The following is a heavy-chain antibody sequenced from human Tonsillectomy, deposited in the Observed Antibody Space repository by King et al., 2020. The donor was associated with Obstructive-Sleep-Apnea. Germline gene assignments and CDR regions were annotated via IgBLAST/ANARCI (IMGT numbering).Heavy chain of an antibody. Sequence: LQLQESGPGLVKPSETLSLTCSVSGDSISDYYWSWIRQPPEKGLEWIGEIYYSGSTNYNSSLKSRVTISVDTSKNLFSLKLSSVTAADTAVYFCARSVAGIFDYWGQGTLVTVSS. V-gene: IGHV4-59*08. J-gene: IGHJ4*02. CDR2: IYYSGST. CDR1: GDSISDYY. D-gene: IGHD6-19*01. CDR3: ARSVAGIFDY.